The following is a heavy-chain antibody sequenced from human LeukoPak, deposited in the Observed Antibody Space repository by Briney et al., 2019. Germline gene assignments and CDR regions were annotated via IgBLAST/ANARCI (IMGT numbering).Heavy chain of an antibody. V-gene: IGHV1-2*02. Sequence: EASVNVSCKASGYTFTVYYMHWVRQAPGQGLEWMGWINPNSGGTNYAQKFQGRVTMTRDTSISTAYMELSRLRSDDTAVYYCARDLWDIVVVPAAIGYWGQGTLVTVSS. D-gene: IGHD2-2*01. CDR2: INPNSGGT. CDR1: GYTFTVYY. CDR3: ARDLWDIVVVPAAIGY. J-gene: IGHJ4*02.